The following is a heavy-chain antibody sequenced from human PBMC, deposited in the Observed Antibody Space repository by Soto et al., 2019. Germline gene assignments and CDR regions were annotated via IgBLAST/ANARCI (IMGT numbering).Heavy chain of an antibody. Sequence: QLQLQESGPGLVKPSETLSLTCTVSGGSISSSSYYWGWIRQPPGKGLEWIGSIYYSGNTYYNRSLTSRVTTSVDTSKNQFSLKLSSVTAADTAVYYCARQLVGATLGWFDPWGQGTLVTVSS. J-gene: IGHJ5*02. CDR3: ARQLVGATLGWFDP. V-gene: IGHV4-39*01. CDR1: GGSISSSSYY. CDR2: IYYSGNT. D-gene: IGHD1-26*01.